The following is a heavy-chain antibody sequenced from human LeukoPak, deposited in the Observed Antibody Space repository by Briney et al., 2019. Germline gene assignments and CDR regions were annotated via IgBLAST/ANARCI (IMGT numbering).Heavy chain of an antibody. CDR2: ISSNGGRT. CDR3: VKDRVHDSSSYYGYGY. J-gene: IGHJ4*02. V-gene: IGHV3-64D*09. CDR1: GFIFSSFG. Sequence: GGSLRLSCSASGFIFSSFGWHWVRQTPGKGLEYVSAISSNGGRTYYAVSVKGRFTISRDNSKNTLYLQMSSLRAEDTAVYYCVKDRVHDSSSYYGYGYWGQGTLVTVSS. D-gene: IGHD3-22*01.